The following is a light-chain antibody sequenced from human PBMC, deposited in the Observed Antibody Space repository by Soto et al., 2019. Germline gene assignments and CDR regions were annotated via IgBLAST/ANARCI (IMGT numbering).Light chain of an antibody. CDR3: EQSYSTPRT. Sequence: DIQMTQSPSSLSASVGDRVTITCRASQSISTYLNWYQHKPGEAPDLLIYAASSLQSGVPSRFSGSGSGTDFSLTISSLQREDFATYYCEQSYSTPRTFGQGTKVEIK. J-gene: IGKJ1*01. CDR1: QSISTY. CDR2: AAS. V-gene: IGKV1-39*01.